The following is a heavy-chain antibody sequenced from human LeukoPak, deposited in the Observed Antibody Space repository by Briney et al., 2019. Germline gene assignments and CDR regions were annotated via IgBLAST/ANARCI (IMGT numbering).Heavy chain of an antibody. D-gene: IGHD1-14*01. CDR1: GFTYSKYV. CDR2: ISGSGDST. CDR3: AKGVMTGRAFDI. V-gene: IGHV3-23*01. Sequence: GGSLRLSCAASGFTYSKYVMSWVRQAPGKGLEWVSAISGSGDSTYYADSVKGRFTISRDNSKNTLYLQMNSLRAEDTAVYYCAKGVMTGRAFDIWGQGTMVTVSS. J-gene: IGHJ3*02.